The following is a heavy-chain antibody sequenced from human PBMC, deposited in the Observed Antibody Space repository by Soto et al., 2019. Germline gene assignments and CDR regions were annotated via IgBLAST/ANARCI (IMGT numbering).Heavy chain of an antibody. CDR3: SGGVGDAI. J-gene: IGHJ4*02. CDR2: TNQDGSEK. V-gene: IGHV3-7*04. D-gene: IGHD1-26*01. Sequence: EDQLVESGGGLVQPGGSLRLTCVVSGFSFRSDWMNWVRQAPGKGLEWVAHTNQDGSEKYYLDSVKGRFTIFRDNAKNSLYLQMNSLRAEDTAVYYCSGGVGDAIWGQGTLVTVSS. CDR1: GFSFRSDW.